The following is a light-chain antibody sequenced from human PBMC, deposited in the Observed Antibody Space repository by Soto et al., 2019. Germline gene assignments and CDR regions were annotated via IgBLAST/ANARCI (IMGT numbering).Light chain of an antibody. J-gene: IGKJ5*01. CDR1: QSVSSSY. CDR2: RTS. Sequence: IVLTQSPGTLSFSPGATATLSFRASQSVSSSYLAWYRQKPGQAPRLLIQRTSSRATGTPDRFTGSGSGTDFTLTIARLEPEDFAVYYCQQYGTSPITCGQGTRLEIK. V-gene: IGKV3-20*01. CDR3: QQYGTSPIT.